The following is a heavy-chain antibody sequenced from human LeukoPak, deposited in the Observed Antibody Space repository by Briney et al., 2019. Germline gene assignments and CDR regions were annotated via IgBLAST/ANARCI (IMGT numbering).Heavy chain of an antibody. CDR1: GYTFTDYY. CDR3: ARDLSIVGAGGWFDP. J-gene: IGHJ5*02. Sequence: ASVKVSCKPSGYTFTDYYMHWVRQAPGQGLEWMGWINPNSGGTNYAQKFQGRVTMTRDTSISTAYMELSRLRSDDTAAYYCARDLSIVGAGGWFDPWGQGTLVTVSS. CDR2: INPNSGGT. D-gene: IGHD1-26*01. V-gene: IGHV1-2*02.